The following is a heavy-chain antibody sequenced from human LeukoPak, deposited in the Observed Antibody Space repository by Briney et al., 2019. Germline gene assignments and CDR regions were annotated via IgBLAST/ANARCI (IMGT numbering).Heavy chain of an antibody. CDR3: ATGDSSGYYFADYFQK. CDR1: GDSISTSITY. Sequence: SETLSPTCTVSGDSISTSITYRGWIRQTPGQGLEWIGTVYYSGSTNYNPSLKSRFTISVDTSKNQFSLKLSSVTAADTAVYYCATGDSSGYYFADYFQKWGQG. D-gene: IGHD3-22*01. V-gene: IGHV4-39*07. J-gene: IGHJ1*01. CDR2: VYYSGST.